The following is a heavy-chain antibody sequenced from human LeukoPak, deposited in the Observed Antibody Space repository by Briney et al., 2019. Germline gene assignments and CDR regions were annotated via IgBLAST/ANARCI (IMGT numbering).Heavy chain of an antibody. CDR3: AREPTAVGL. Sequence: GGSLRLSCAASGFTFSSHWMSWVRQAPGKGLEWVANIERDGSEKNYVESVKGRFTIYRDNAKNALYLQMNSLRAEDTAVYFCAREPTAVGLWGQGTLVTVSS. V-gene: IGHV3-7*01. J-gene: IGHJ4*02. CDR2: IERDGSEK. CDR1: GFTFSSHW. D-gene: IGHD1-26*01.